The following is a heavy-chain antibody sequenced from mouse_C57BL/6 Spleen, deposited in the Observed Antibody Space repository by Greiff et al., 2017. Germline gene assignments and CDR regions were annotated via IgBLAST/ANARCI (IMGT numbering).Heavy chain of an antibody. Sequence: VQLQQSGAELVKPGASVKMSCKASGYTFTSYWITWVKQRPGQGLAWIGDIYPGSGSTNYNEKFKSKATLTVDTSSSTAYMQLSSLTSEDSAVYYCAREGIYGNSLLFAYWGQGTLVTVSA. CDR3: AREGIYGNSLLFAY. J-gene: IGHJ3*01. D-gene: IGHD2-1*01. CDR2: IYPGSGST. CDR1: GYTFTSYW. V-gene: IGHV1-55*01.